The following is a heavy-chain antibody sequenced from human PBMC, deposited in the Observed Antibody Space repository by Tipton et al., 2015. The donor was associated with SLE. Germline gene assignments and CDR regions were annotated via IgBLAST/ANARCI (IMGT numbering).Heavy chain of an antibody. CDR3: ARDPAEWFKEQLGQFGLDV. V-gene: IGHV4-34*01. D-gene: IGHD3-3*01. Sequence: TLSLTCAVYGGSFSGYHWSWIRQPPGKGLEWIGEISHTGSTSCNPSLKSRVTMSVDTSKNQFSLKLNSVTAADTAVYFCARDPAEWFKEQLGQFGLDVWGQGTTVTVSS. CDR1: GGSFSGYH. J-gene: IGHJ6*02. CDR2: ISHTGST.